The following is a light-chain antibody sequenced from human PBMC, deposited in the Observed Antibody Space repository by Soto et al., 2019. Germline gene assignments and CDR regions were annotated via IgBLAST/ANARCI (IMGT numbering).Light chain of an antibody. Sequence: EIVLTQSPGTLSLSPGESATLSCRASQSVSSSYLGWYQQKTGQAPRLVIYGESSRATGIPDRFSGSGSGTDLNLTISRLEPEDFAVYYCQKYGSSPWTFGQGTKVDIK. V-gene: IGKV3-20*01. CDR3: QKYGSSPWT. CDR2: GES. CDR1: QSVSSSY. J-gene: IGKJ1*01.